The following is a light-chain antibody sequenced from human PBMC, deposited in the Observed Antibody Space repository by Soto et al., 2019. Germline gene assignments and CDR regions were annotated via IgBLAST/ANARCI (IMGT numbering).Light chain of an antibody. CDR3: AAWDGSLNGVV. V-gene: IGLV1-44*01. Sequence: QAVVTQPPSASGIPGQKITISCSGSSSNIGSRFVSWFGQLPGTAPKLLIHSNNERPSGVPDRFSGSKSGTSASLAISGLQSEDEADYYCAAWDGSLNGVVFGGGTKLTVL. J-gene: IGLJ2*01. CDR2: SNN. CDR1: SSNIGSRF.